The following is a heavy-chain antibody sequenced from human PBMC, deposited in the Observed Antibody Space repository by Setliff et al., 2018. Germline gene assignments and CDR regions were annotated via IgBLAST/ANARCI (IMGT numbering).Heavy chain of an antibody. CDR3: ARHKSNGSGSYPSLYMDV. V-gene: IGHV4-39*01. J-gene: IGHJ6*03. D-gene: IGHD3-10*01. CDR2: VYHNGQT. CDR1: SDSISRRNDF. Sequence: SETLSLTCIVSSDSISRRNDFWWAWIRQPPGKGLEWIGSVYHNGQTYNNPSLKSRLTISVDAPDNQFSVKLSSVTAADTAVYYCARHKSNGSGSYPSLYMDVWGKGIMVTVSS.